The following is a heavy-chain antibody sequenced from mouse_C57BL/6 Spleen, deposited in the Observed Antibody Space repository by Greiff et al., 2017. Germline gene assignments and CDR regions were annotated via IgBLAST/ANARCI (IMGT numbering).Heavy chain of an antibody. Sequence: QVQLQQPGAELVKPGASVKLSCKASGYTFTSYWMHWVKQRPGQGLEWIGMIHPNSGSTNYNEKFKSKATLTVDKSSSTAYMQRSSLTSEDSAVYYCARGDFNYYGSSYWYFDVWGTGTTVTVSS. CDR1: GYTFTSYW. V-gene: IGHV1-64*01. J-gene: IGHJ1*03. D-gene: IGHD1-1*01. CDR2: IHPNSGST. CDR3: ARGDFNYYGSSYWYFDV.